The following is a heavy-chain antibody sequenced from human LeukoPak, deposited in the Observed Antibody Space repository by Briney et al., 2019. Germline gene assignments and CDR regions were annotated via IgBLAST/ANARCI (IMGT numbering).Heavy chain of an antibody. D-gene: IGHD2-15*01. CDR2: VSSDGTT. J-gene: IGHJ4*02. V-gene: IGHV4-59*08. CDR3: ARLDCVLEGCYNH. CDR1: GVSVTTSF. Sequence: SETLSLTCSVSGVSVTTSFWNWIRQSPGKGLEWIGYVSSDGTTNYTPALRSRLIMSMDTAKNDISLILTSVTAADTAIYYCARLDCVLEGCYNHWGRGTLVIVSS.